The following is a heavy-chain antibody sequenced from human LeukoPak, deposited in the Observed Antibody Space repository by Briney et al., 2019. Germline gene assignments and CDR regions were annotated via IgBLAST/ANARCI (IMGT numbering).Heavy chain of an antibody. Sequence: GGSLRLSCAASGFTFSSYAMHWVRQAPGKGLEWVAVISYDGSNKYYADSVKGRFTISRDNSKNTLYLQMNSLRAEDTAVYYCARQQLEIDSGWFDPWGQGTLVTVSS. D-gene: IGHD6-13*01. CDR3: ARQQLEIDSGWFDP. J-gene: IGHJ5*02. CDR1: GFTFSSYA. V-gene: IGHV3-30-3*01. CDR2: ISYDGSNK.